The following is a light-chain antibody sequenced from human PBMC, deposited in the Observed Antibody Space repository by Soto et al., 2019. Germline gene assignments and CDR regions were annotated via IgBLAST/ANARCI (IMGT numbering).Light chain of an antibody. V-gene: IGKV2-30*01. Sequence: DVVMTQSPLSLSVTLGQSASISCRSTQSLLYSDGDTYLNWYHQRPGQSPRRLILKVSKRDSGVPDRISGSGSGSDFTLEISRVEAEDVGTYYCLQATHWPWTFGQGTKVDI. J-gene: IGKJ1*01. CDR1: QSLLYSDGDTY. CDR3: LQATHWPWT. CDR2: KVS.